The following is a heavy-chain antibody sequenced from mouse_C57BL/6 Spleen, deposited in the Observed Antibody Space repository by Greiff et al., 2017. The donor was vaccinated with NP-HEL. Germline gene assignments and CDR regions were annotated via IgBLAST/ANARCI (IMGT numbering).Heavy chain of an antibody. J-gene: IGHJ2*01. CDR1: GFTFTDYY. Sequence: EVNVVESGGGLVQPGGSLSLSCAASGFTFTDYYMSWVRQPPGKALEWLGFIRNKANGYTTEYSASVKGRFTISRDNSQSILYLQMNGLRAEDSATYYCARSYGSSYVYYFDYWGQGTTLTVSS. V-gene: IGHV7-3*01. D-gene: IGHD1-1*01. CDR2: IRNKANGYTT. CDR3: ARSYGSSYVYYFDY.